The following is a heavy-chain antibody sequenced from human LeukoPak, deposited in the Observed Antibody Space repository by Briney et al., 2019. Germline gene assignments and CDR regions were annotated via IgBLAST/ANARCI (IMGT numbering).Heavy chain of an antibody. CDR1: TAFLNTYY. Sequence: PSETLSLTCTFSTAFLNTYYWSWIRQPADKGLEWIGLIYSSGSTSYNPSLTSRLTMSIDTSKNQFSLNLRSVTAADTAMYFCVASLFRVKVVRGPTTFDYWGRGTLVTVSS. CDR2: IYSSGST. D-gene: IGHD3-10*01. J-gene: IGHJ4*02. V-gene: IGHV4-4*07. CDR3: VASLFRVKVVRGPTTFDY.